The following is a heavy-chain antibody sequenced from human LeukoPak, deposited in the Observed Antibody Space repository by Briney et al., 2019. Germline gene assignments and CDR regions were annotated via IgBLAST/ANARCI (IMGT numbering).Heavy chain of an antibody. V-gene: IGHV3-30*18. CDR2: ISYDGSNK. Sequence: GGSLRLSCAASGFTFSSYGMHWVRQAPGKGLEWVAVISYDGSNKYYADSVKGRFTISRDNSKNTLYLQMNSLRAEDTAVYYCAKEVTASLKESSWGQGTLVTVSS. CDR1: GFTFSSYG. D-gene: IGHD2-21*02. CDR3: AKEVTASLKESS. J-gene: IGHJ4*02.